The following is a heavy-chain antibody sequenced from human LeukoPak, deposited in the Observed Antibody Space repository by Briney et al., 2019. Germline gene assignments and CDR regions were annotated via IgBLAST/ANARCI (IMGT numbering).Heavy chain of an antibody. CDR2: IRKDGSVK. Sequence: GGSLRLSCAASGFTTRPYWMTWVRQAPGKGLEWVANIRKDGSVKHYGDSVKGRFTISRDNAKNSLYLQMNSLRAEDTAVYYCARAGEMDYDYVWGSYRYMNEFDYWGQGTLVTVSS. CDR3: ARAGEMDYDYVWGSYRYMNEFDY. D-gene: IGHD3-16*02. V-gene: IGHV3-7*01. CDR1: GFTTRPYW. J-gene: IGHJ4*02.